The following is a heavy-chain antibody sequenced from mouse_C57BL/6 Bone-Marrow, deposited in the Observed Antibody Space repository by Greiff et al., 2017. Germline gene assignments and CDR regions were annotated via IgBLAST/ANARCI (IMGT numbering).Heavy chain of an antibody. V-gene: IGHV3-6*01. CDR2: ISYDGSN. CDR3: ARDHDYYGSRVYAMDY. J-gene: IGHJ4*01. Sequence: EVQLVESGPGLVKPSQSLSLTCSVTGYSITSGYYWNWIRQFPGNKLEWMGYISYDGSNNYNPSLKNRISITRDTSKNQFFLKLNSVTTEDTATYYCARDHDYYGSRVYAMDYWGQGTSVTVSS. CDR1: GYSITSGYY. D-gene: IGHD1-1*01.